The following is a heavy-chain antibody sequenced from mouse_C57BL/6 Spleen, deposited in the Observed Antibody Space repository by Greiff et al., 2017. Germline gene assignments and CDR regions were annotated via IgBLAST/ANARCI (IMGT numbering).Heavy chain of an antibody. D-gene: IGHD4-1*01. CDR2: IDPSDSYT. V-gene: IGHV1-69*01. J-gene: IGHJ4*01. CDR3: ARTQLTGTNAMDY. Sequence: QVQLQQPGAELVMPGASVKLSCKASGYTFTSYWMHWVKQRPGQGLEWIGEIDPSDSYTNYNQKFKGKSTLTVDKSSSTAYMQLSSLTSEDSAVYYCARTQLTGTNAMDYWGQGTSVTVSS. CDR1: GYTFTSYW.